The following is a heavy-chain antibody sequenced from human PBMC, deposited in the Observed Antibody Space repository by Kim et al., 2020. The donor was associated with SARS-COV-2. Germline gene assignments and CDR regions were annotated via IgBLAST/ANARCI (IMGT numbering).Heavy chain of an antibody. CDR1: GGSFSGYY. D-gene: IGHD1-1*01. CDR2: INHSGST. J-gene: IGHJ4*01. Sequence: SETLSLTCAVYGGSFSGYYWSWIRQPPGKGLEWIGEINHSGSTNYNPSLKSRVTISVDTSKNQFSLKLSSVTAADTAVYYCARGPQAPIRRAEFYYFDYWGHGTLVTVSS. V-gene: IGHV4-34*01. CDR3: ARGPQAPIRRAEFYYFDY.